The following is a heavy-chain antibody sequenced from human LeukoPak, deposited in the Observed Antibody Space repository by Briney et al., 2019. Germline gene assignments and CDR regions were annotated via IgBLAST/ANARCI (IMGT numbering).Heavy chain of an antibody. CDR2: IYYTGSI. D-gene: IGHD1-26*01. Sequence: SSETLSLTCTVSGGSISSYYWGWIRQPPGKRLEWIAFIYYTGSINYNPSLKSRASISLDTSKNLCSLRLSSVTAADTAVYYCARHAIYSGGYSYWFDPWGLGTLVTVSS. CDR1: GGSISSYY. V-gene: IGHV4-59*08. J-gene: IGHJ5*02. CDR3: ARHAIYSGGYSYWFDP.